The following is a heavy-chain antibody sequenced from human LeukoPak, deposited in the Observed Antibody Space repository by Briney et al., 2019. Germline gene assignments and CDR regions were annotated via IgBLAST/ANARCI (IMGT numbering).Heavy chain of an antibody. J-gene: IGHJ3*01. Sequence: GSLRLSCAASGFTFSSYAMSWVRQAPGKGLEWVSAISGSGGGTYYADFVKGRFAISRDNSKNTLYLQMNSLRAEDSALYYCVQEGPRGLAFDVWGQGTRVTVSS. CDR1: GFTFSSYA. V-gene: IGHV3-23*01. CDR3: VQEGPRGLAFDV. CDR2: ISGSGGGT.